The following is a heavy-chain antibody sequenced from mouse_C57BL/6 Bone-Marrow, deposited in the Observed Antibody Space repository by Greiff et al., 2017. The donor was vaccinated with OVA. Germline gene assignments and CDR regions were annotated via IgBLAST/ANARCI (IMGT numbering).Heavy chain of an antibody. CDR1: GFSFNTYA. CDR2: IRSKSNNYAT. V-gene: IGHV10-1*01. CDR3: VRHRLLRSYWYFDV. D-gene: IGHD1-1*01. J-gene: IGHJ1*03. Sequence: EVQRVESGGGLVQPKGSLKLSCAASGFSFNTYAMNWVRQAPGKGLEWVARIRSKSNNYATYYADSVKDRFTISRDDSESMLYLQMNNLKTEDTAMYYCVRHRLLRSYWYFDVWGTGTTVTVSS.